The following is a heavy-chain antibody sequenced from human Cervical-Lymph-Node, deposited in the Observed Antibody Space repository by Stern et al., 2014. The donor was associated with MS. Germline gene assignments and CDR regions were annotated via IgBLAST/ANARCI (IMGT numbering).Heavy chain of an antibody. V-gene: IGHV1-46*01. CDR2: INPRAGTT. CDR1: GYSFTSYF. J-gene: IGHJ4*02. CDR3: ARDEGADY. Sequence: VQLVESGAEVKKPGASVKVSCMASGYSFTSYFINWVRQAPGQGLEWMGIINPRAGTTNYAQKFQGRVVMTSDTSTGTVYMELSSLRSEDTAVYYCARDEGADYWGQGTLVTVSS.